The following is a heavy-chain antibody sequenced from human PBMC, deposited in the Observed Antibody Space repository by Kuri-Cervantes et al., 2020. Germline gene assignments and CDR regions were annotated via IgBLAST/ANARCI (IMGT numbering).Heavy chain of an antibody. Sequence: GGSLRLSCAASGFTFSSYSMNWVRQAPGKGLEWVSYISSSSTIYYADSVKGRFTISRDNSKNTLYLQMNSLRAEDTAVYYCAKSDATTYYDFWSGYYSGFDYWGQGTLVTVSS. CDR1: GFTFSSYS. J-gene: IGHJ4*02. CDR2: ISSSSTI. CDR3: AKSDATTYYDFWSGYYSGFDY. V-gene: IGHV3-48*01. D-gene: IGHD3-3*01.